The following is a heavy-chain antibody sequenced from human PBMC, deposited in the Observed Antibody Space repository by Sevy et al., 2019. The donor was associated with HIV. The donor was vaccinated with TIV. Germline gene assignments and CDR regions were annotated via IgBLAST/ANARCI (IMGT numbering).Heavy chain of an antibody. CDR1: GFTVSSKY. J-gene: IGHJ6*02. D-gene: IGHD1-20*01. Sequence: GGSLRLSCVASGFTVSSKYMSWVRQAPGKGLEWVSTIYSGGTTYYADSVKGRFTIPRDNSQNTLWLQMNSLRAEDTAVYYCAGAPRYYYYGMDVWGQGTTVTVSS. CDR3: AGAPRYYYYGMDV. V-gene: IGHV3-53*01. CDR2: IYSGGTT.